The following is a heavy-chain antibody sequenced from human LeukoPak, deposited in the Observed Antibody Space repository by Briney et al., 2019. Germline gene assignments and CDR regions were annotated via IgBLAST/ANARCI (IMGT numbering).Heavy chain of an antibody. Sequence: GGSLRLSCAASGFTFSTCEMNWVRQAPGKGLEWVSYISSSTTKLYADSVKGRFTISRDNSKNSLYLQMNSLSAEDTAVYYCARGGNIGYNYNAFDLWGQGTMVTVSS. CDR2: ISSSTTK. CDR3: ARGGNIGYNYNAFDL. CDR1: GFTFSTCE. D-gene: IGHD5-24*01. J-gene: IGHJ3*01. V-gene: IGHV3-48*03.